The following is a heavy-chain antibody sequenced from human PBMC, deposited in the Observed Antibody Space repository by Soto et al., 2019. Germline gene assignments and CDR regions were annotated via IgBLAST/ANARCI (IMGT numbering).Heavy chain of an antibody. V-gene: IGHV1-46*04. J-gene: IGHJ4*02. CDR3: ARGAMTTTSESRTYYFDY. Sequence: QVQLVQSGAEVKKPGASVKVSCKASGYTFTSYYMHWVRQAPGQGLEWMGRINPSGGSTSYEQKLQGRVTMTGDTATSTVYMEMSSRRSEDTAVYYCARGAMTTTSESRTYYFDYWGQGTLVTVSS. D-gene: IGHD4-17*01. CDR1: GYTFTSYY. CDR2: INPSGGST.